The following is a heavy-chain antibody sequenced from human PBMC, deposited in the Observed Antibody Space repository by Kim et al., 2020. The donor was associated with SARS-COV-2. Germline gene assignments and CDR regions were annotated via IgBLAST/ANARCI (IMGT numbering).Heavy chain of an antibody. D-gene: IGHD3-10*01. Sequence: GGSLRLSCAASGFTFSSYAMSWVRQAPGKGLEWVSAISYSGGSAYYADSVKGRFTISRDNSKNTLYLQMNSLRAEDTAVYYCAKDQGSGFDYWGQGTLVTVSS. J-gene: IGHJ4*02. CDR3: AKDQGSGFDY. V-gene: IGHV3-23*01. CDR2: ISYSGGSA. CDR1: GFTFSSYA.